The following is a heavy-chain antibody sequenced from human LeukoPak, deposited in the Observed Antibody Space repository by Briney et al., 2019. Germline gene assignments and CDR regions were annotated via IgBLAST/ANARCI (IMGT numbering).Heavy chain of an antibody. CDR2: ITGSGSST. D-gene: IGHD6-13*01. CDR1: GFTFSSYA. Sequence: PGGSLRLSCAASGFTFSSYAMSWVRQAPGKGLEWVSTITGSGSSTYYADSVKGRFTISRDKSMNTLYLQMSSLRAEDTAVYYCAKVSGMYSSSWPTDNWGQGTLVTVSS. CDR3: AKVSGMYSSSWPTDN. J-gene: IGHJ4*02. V-gene: IGHV3-23*01.